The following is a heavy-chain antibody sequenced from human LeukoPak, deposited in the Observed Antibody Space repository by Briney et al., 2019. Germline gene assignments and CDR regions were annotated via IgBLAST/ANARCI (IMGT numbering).Heavy chain of an antibody. J-gene: IGHJ4*02. CDR2: IYSGGST. V-gene: IGHV3-53*01. D-gene: IGHD1-26*01. CDR1: GFTVSNNY. Sequence: GGSLRLSCAASGFTVSNNYLNWVRQAPGKGLEWVSVIYSGGSTYYADSVKGRFTISRDNSKNTLSLQMNSLRAENTAVYYCARGVWDWGQGTLVTVSS. CDR3: ARGVWD.